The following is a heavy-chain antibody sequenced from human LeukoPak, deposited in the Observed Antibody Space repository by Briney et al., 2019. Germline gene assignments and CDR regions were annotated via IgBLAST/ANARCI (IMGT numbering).Heavy chain of an antibody. CDR2: IYSGGST. CDR1: GFTVSSNY. CDR3: TRHDYYDSSGYSPYYYYGMDV. V-gene: IGHV3-53*04. D-gene: IGHD3-22*01. J-gene: IGHJ6*02. Sequence: GGSLRLSCAASGFTVSSNYMSWVRQAPGKGLEWVSVIYSGGSTYYADSVKGRFTISRHNSKNTLYLQMNSLRAEDTAVYYCTRHDYYDSSGYSPYYYYGMDVWGQGTTVTVSS.